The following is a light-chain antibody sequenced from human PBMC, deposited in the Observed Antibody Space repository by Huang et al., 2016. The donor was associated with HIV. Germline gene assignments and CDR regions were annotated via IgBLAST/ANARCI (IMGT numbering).Light chain of an antibody. CDR2: SAS. Sequence: AIRLTQSPSSLSASTGDRVTITCRASPGISRYLAWYQQKPGKAPKLLISSASTLQSGVPSRFIGSGFGTDFTLTISSLQSEDLGTYHCQQYYTYPHSFGQGTKLEIK. J-gene: IGKJ2*03. V-gene: IGKV1-8*01. CDR3: QQYYTYPHS. CDR1: PGISRY.